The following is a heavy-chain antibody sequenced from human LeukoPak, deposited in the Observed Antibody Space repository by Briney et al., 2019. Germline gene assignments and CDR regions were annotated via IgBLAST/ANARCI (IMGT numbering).Heavy chain of an antibody. Sequence: SQTLSLTCTVSGGSISSGGYYWSWIRQHPGKGLEWIGYIYYSGSTYYNPSLKSRVTISVDTSKNQFFLKLSSVTAADTAVYYCARVVSDSSGWDNYFDYWGQGTLVTVSS. CDR1: GGSISSGGYY. D-gene: IGHD6-19*01. CDR2: IYYSGST. V-gene: IGHV4-31*03. CDR3: ARVVSDSSGWDNYFDY. J-gene: IGHJ4*02.